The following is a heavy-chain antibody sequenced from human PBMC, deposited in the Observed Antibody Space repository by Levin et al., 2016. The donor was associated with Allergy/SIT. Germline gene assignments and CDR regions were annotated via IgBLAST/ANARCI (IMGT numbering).Heavy chain of an antibody. Sequence: GGSLRLSCAASGFTFSDYYMSWIRQAPGKGLECVAYISSSGGYTKYTDSVKGRFTIVRDNAKNSLYLQMNSLRAEDTAVYYCARNPSIFGDYGDINDYWGQGSLVTVSS. CDR3: ARNPSIFGDYGDINDY. J-gene: IGHJ4*02. D-gene: IGHD3-3*02. V-gene: IGHV3-11*03. CDR1: GFTFSDYY. CDR2: ISSSGGYT.